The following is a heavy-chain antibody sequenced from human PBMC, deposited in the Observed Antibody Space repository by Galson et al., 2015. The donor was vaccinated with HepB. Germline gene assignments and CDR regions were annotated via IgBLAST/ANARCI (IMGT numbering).Heavy chain of an antibody. J-gene: IGHJ3*02. CDR1: GGSISSYY. D-gene: IGHD6-13*01. V-gene: IGHV4-59*08. CDR3: ARTYSSSLDAFDI. Sequence: QAQLQESGPGLVKPSETLSLTCTVSGGSISSYYWSWIRQPPGKGLEWIGYIYYSGSTNYNPSLKSRVTISVDTSKNQFSLKLSSVTAADTAVYYCARTYSSSLDAFDIWGQGTMVTVSS. CDR2: IYYSGST.